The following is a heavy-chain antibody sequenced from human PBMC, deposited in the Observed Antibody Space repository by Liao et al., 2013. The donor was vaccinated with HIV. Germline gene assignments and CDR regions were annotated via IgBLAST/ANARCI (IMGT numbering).Heavy chain of an antibody. CDR1: GDLIRRDNYY. CDR3: ARSMLLRPNWFDP. D-gene: IGHD2-15*01. J-gene: IGHJ5*02. CDR2: IYTGMSTTGTT. Sequence: QVRLQESGPGLVKPSQTLSLTCTVSGDLIRRDNYYWTWIRQPAGRGLEWIGHIYTGMSTTGTTNYNPSLRSRVTISIDTSRDQFSLNLTSVTAADTAVYYCARSMLLRPNWFDPWGQGTLVTVSS. V-gene: IGHV4-61*02.